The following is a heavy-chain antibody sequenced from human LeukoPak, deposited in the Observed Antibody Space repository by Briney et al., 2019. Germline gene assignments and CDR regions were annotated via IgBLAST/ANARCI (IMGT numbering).Heavy chain of an antibody. CDR1: GFSFNKYA. Sequence: GGSLRLSCSASGFSFNKYAVHWVRQAPGKGLEYVSGINHDGGSSHYADSAKGRFTIPRDNSKNVLYLQLSSLRPEDTALYYCVKTMVVFGGLIRTDAFDIWGQGTMVTVSS. CDR3: VKTMVVFGGLIRTDAFDI. D-gene: IGHD3-16*01. V-gene: IGHV3-64D*06. J-gene: IGHJ3*02. CDR2: INHDGGSS.